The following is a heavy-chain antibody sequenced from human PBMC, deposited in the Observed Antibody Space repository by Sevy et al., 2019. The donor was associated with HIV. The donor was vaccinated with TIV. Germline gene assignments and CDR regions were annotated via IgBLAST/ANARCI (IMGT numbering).Heavy chain of an antibody. J-gene: IGHJ3*02. D-gene: IGHD3-10*01. CDR1: GFTFRNYV. CDR2: ISDGGGTT. Sequence: GGSLRLSCAASGFTFRNYVMNWVRQPPGKGLEWVSVISDGGGTTYYADSVKGRFTISRDDSKSTLYLQMNSLRVEDTAVYFCAKRVAGALAALDISGQRTMVTVSS. V-gene: IGHV3-23*01. CDR3: AKRVAGALAALDI.